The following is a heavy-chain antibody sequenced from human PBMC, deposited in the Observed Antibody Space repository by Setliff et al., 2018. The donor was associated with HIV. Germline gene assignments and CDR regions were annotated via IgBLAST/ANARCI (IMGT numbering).Heavy chain of an antibody. CDR2: IRYDGSNQ. Sequence: GGSLRLSCAASGFTFSTYGMQWVRQAPGKGLEWVAFIRYDGSNQYYADSVKGRFTISRDNAKNTLYLQMNSLRAEDTAVYYCAKIQNPQGYYYDSSGYYPHPGSPDYWGQGTLVTV. D-gene: IGHD3-22*01. J-gene: IGHJ4*02. CDR3: AKIQNPQGYYYDSSGYYPHPGSPDY. CDR1: GFTFSTYG. V-gene: IGHV3-30*02.